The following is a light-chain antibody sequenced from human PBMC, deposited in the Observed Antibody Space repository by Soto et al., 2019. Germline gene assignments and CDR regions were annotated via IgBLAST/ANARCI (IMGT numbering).Light chain of an antibody. CDR3: SSSAGMYNLWV. CDR2: NVN. CDR1: SSDVGAYKY. V-gene: IGLV2-11*01. J-gene: IGLJ3*02. Sequence: QSVLTQPPSVSGSPGQSVTISCSGTSSDVGAYKYVSWYQQHPGKAPKVVIYNVNQRPSGVPDRFSGSKSGNTASLTISGLQAEDEADYHCSSSAGMYNLWVFGGGTKLTVL.